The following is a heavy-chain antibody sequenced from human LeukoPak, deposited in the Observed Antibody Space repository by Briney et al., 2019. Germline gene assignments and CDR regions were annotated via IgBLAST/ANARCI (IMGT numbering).Heavy chain of an antibody. CDR1: GGSISSSSYY. V-gene: IGHV4-39*01. Sequence: PSETLSLXCTVSGGSISSSSYYWGWIRQPPGKGLEWIGSIYHSGSSYYNPSLKSRVTISVDTSKNQFSLKLSSVTAADTAVYYCARHSSYYGNFDYWGQGTLVTVSS. CDR3: ARHSSYYGNFDY. CDR2: IYHSGSS. J-gene: IGHJ4*02. D-gene: IGHD3-10*01.